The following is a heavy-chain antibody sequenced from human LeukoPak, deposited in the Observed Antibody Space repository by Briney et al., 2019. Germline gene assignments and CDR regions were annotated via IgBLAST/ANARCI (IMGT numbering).Heavy chain of an antibody. CDR2: MSPSGSS. V-gene: IGHV4-34*01. J-gene: IGHJ6*03. D-gene: IGHD3-22*01. CDR1: GGSFSDYY. Sequence: SETLSLTCAVYGGSFSDYYWTWIRQTPGKGLEWIGEMSPSGSSNYNPSLKSRVTISVDTSKNQFSLKLRSVTAADTAVYYCARGRQDVNMILVVMAGVSYYLDVWCKGTTVTVS. CDR3: ARGRQDVNMILVVMAGVSYYLDV.